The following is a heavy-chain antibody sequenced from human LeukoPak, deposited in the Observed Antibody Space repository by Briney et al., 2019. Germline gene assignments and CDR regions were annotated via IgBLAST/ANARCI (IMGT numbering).Heavy chain of an antibody. D-gene: IGHD3-10*01. J-gene: IGHJ6*03. V-gene: IGHV1-8*01. Sequence: ASVKVSCKASGYTFTSYDINWVRQATGQGLEWMGWMNPSSGNTGYAQKFQGRVTMTRNTSISTAYMELSSLRSEDTAVYYCARKGITMVRGVNYYMDVWGKGTTVTVSS. CDR2: MNPSSGNT. CDR1: GYTFTSYD. CDR3: ARKGITMVRGVNYYMDV.